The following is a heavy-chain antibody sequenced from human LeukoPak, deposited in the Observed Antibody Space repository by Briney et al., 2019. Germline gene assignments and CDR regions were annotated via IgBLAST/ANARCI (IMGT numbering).Heavy chain of an antibody. D-gene: IGHD6-13*01. CDR1: GYTFTSCD. CDR3: ARGRSGLAAGGTYGY. Sequence: ASVKVSCKASGYTFTSCDINWVRQATGQGLEWMGWINPKSGRTGYAKKFQARVSMTMNTSISTAYMEVSGLRFEDTAVYYCARGRSGLAAGGTYGYWCQGTLITVSS. V-gene: IGHV1-8*01. J-gene: IGHJ4*02. CDR2: INPKSGRT.